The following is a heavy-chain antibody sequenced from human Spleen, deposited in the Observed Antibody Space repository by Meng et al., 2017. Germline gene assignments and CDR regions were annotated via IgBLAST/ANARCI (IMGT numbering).Heavy chain of an antibody. D-gene: IGHD3-3*01. CDR2: INRSGST. V-gene: IGHV4-39*07. CDR3: ASQSLQPFTIS. CDR1: GRSMYSSSYY. J-gene: IGHJ5*02. Sequence: QLQLQDSGPGLGKPSETLARPCPVPGRSMYSSSYYWSWIRQPPGKELEWVGGINRSGSTTYNASLKSRVTISVDKSKTQFSLKLSSVTAAETAVYYCASQSLQPFTISWGQGTLVTVSS.